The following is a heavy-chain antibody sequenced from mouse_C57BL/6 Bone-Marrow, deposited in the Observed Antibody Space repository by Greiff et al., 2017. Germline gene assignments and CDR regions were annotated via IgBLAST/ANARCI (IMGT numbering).Heavy chain of an antibody. D-gene: IGHD2-4*01. J-gene: IGHJ3*01. CDR1: GFTFSDYG. Sequence: EVMLVESGGGLVKPGGSLKLSCAASGFTFSDYGMHWVRQAPEKGLEWVAYISSGSSTIYYADTVKGRFTLSRDNAKNTLFLQMTSLRSEDTAMYYCASARLRRALFAYWGQGTLVTVAA. CDR2: ISSGSSTI. V-gene: IGHV5-17*01. CDR3: ASARLRRALFAY.